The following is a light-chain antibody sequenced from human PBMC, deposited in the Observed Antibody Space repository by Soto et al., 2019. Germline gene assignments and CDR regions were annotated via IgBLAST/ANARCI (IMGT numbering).Light chain of an antibody. V-gene: IGKV3-15*01. CDR1: QSVSSN. CDR3: QPYNNWPLT. CDR2: DTS. Sequence: EIFTTQSPATLSVSPWEIATLSCRASQSVSSNLAWYQQKPGQTPRLLIYDTSTRATGVPTRFSGSRSGAEFTLTINSLQSEDFAVYYCQPYNNWPLTFGGGTKVDIK. J-gene: IGKJ4*01.